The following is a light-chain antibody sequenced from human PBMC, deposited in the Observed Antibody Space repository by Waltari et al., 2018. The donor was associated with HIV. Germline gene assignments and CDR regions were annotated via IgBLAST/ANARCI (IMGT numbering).Light chain of an antibody. CDR1: QSVSSN. Sequence: TQSPATLSVSPGERATLSCRASQSVSSNLVWYQQKPGQAPRLLIYGASTRATGIPARFSGSGSGTEFTLTISSLQSEDFAVYYCHQYNNWPLTFGGGTKVEIK. V-gene: IGKV3-15*01. J-gene: IGKJ4*01. CDR3: HQYNNWPLT. CDR2: GAS.